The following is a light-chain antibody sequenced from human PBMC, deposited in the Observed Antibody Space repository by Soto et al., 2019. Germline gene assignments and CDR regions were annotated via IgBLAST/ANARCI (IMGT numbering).Light chain of an antibody. Sequence: EIVLTQSPDTLSLSPGEGATLSCRASQRVSSNVAWYQQKPGQAPRLLIYGASTRATGIPARFSGSGSETEFTLTISRLEPEDFAVYYCQQYGSSVITFGQGTRLEIK. CDR3: QQYGSSVIT. CDR2: GAS. CDR1: QRVSSN. V-gene: IGKV3-20*01. J-gene: IGKJ5*01.